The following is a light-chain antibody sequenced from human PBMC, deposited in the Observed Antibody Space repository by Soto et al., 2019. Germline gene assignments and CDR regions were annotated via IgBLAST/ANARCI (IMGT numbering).Light chain of an antibody. J-gene: IGLJ2*01. CDR1: SNDIGEYHY. CDR2: EVT. Sequence: QSVLTQPPSASGSPGQSVTIPCTGTSNDIGEYHYVSWYQQHPGKAPKLMIYEVTQRPSGVPHRFSGSKSGNTASLTVSGLPPEDEADYYCTSYAGSDNPVLFGGGTKVTVL. V-gene: IGLV2-8*01. CDR3: TSYAGSDNPVL.